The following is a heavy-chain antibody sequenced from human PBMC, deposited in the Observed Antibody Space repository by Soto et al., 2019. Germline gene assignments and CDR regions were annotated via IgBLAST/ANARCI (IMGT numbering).Heavy chain of an antibody. Sequence: ASLKVSCKTSGYTFTYYTIHWVRQAPGQSLEWMGWINTGDGDTKYSPNFQGRITITRDTSARTVYMELKSLKSEDTAVYFCTRDYFDRSNYYPKFDYWGQGTLVTVSS. CDR1: GYTFTYYT. CDR2: INTGDGDT. J-gene: IGHJ4*02. D-gene: IGHD3-22*01. CDR3: TRDYFDRSNYYPKFDY. V-gene: IGHV1-3*04.